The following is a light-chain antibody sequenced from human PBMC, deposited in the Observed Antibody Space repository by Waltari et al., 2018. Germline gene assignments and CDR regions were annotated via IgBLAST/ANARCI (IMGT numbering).Light chain of an antibody. CDR1: QSLLHSNGHNS. CDR3: MQALQTPYT. Sequence: DIVMTQSPLSLPVTPGEPASISCRSSQSLLHSNGHNSLDWYLQRPGQSPHLLIYLGSNRASGVPDRFSGSGSGTDFTLKISRVEAEDVGIYYCMQALQTPYTFGQGTKLEIK. CDR2: LGS. V-gene: IGKV2-28*01. J-gene: IGKJ2*01.